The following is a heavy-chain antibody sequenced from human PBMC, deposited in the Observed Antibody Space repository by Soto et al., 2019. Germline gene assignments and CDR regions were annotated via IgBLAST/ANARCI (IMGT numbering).Heavy chain of an antibody. V-gene: IGHV4-59*01. CDR2: IYYSGST. Sequence: PSETLSLTCTVSGGSISSYYWSWIRQPPGKGLEWIGYIYYSGSTNYNPSLKSRVTISVDTPKNQFSLKLSSVTAADTAVYYCAILNYDFWRGQRGYWFDPWGQGTLVTVSS. CDR3: AILNYDFWRGQRGYWFDP. CDR1: GGSISSYY. J-gene: IGHJ5*02. D-gene: IGHD3-3*01.